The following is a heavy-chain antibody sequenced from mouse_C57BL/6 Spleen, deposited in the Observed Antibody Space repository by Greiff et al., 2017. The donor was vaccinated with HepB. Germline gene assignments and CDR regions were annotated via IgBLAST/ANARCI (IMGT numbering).Heavy chain of an antibody. D-gene: IGHD2-1*01. CDR2: ISDGGSYT. CDR1: GFTFSSYA. J-gene: IGHJ2*01. CDR3: AGGNFYFDY. Sequence: EVKLVESGGGLVKPGGSLKLSCAASGFTFSSYAMSWVRQTPEKRLEWVATISDGGSYTYYPDNVKGRFTISRDNAKNNLYLQMSHLKSEDTAMYYCAGGNFYFDYWGQGTTLTVSS. V-gene: IGHV5-4*03.